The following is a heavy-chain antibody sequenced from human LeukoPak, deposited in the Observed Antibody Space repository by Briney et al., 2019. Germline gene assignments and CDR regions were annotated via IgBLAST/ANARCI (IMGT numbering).Heavy chain of an antibody. D-gene: IGHD6-13*01. CDR1: GDSVSSNSAA. CDR3: ARVRSSSGTDAFDI. J-gene: IGHJ3*02. Sequence: KASQTLSLTCAISGDSVSSNSAAWNWIRQSPSRGLEWLGRTYYRSKWYNDYAVSVKSRITINPDTSKNQFSLQLNSVTSEDTAVYFCARVRSSSGTDAFDIWGQGTMVTVSS. CDR2: TYYRSKWYN. V-gene: IGHV6-1*01.